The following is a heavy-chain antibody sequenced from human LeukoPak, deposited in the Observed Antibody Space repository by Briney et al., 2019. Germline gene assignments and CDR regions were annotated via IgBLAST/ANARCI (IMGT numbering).Heavy chain of an antibody. V-gene: IGHV4-59*01. CDR2: IYYSGST. J-gene: IGHJ5*02. CDR3: ARDSSGFDP. CDR1: GGSISSYY. D-gene: IGHD6-25*01. Sequence: SETLSLTCTVSGGSISSYYWSWIRQPPGKGLEWIGYIYYSGSTNYNPSLKSRVTISVDTSKNQFSLKLSSVTAADTAVYYCARDSSGFDPWGQGPWSPSPQ.